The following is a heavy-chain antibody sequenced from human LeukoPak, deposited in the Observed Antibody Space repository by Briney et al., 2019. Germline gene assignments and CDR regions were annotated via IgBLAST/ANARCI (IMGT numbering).Heavy chain of an antibody. J-gene: IGHJ6*02. Sequence: GGSLRLSCAASGFTSSENWMHWVRQGPGKGLVWVSRINRDGSSTSYADSVKGRFTISRDNAKNTLYLQMNSLRAEDTAVYYCAKVLGYCSGGSCYSVDYYYYYGMDVWGQGTTVTVSS. CDR1: GFTSSENW. D-gene: IGHD2-15*01. V-gene: IGHV3-74*01. CDR3: AKVLGYCSGGSCYSVDYYYYYGMDV. CDR2: INRDGSST.